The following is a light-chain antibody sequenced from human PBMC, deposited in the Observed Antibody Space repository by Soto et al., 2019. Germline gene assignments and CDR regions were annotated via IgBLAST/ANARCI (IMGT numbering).Light chain of an antibody. J-gene: IGKJ4*01. CDR3: QQRSVWVT. V-gene: IGKV3-11*01. CDR2: DAS. CDR1: QSVSTF. Sequence: EIVLTQSPATMSLSPGERATLSCRASQSVSTFLAWYQQKPGQAPRLLIYDASNRATGIPARFSGSGSGTDFTLTISSLEPEDFAVYYCQQRSVWVTFDGGTKVDFK.